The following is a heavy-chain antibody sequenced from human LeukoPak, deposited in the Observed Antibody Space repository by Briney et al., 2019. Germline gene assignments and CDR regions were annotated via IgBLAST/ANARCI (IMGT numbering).Heavy chain of an antibody. V-gene: IGHV4-34*01. D-gene: IGHD3-22*01. CDR2: INHSGST. Sequence: KSSETLSLTCAVYGGPFSGYYWSWIRQPPGKGLEWIGEINHSGSTNYNPSLKSRVTISVDTSKNQFSLKLSSVTAADTAVYYCARVHLIKVTYYYDSSGYGYYGMDVWGQGTTVTVSS. CDR1: GGPFSGYY. CDR3: ARVHLIKVTYYYDSSGYGYYGMDV. J-gene: IGHJ6*02.